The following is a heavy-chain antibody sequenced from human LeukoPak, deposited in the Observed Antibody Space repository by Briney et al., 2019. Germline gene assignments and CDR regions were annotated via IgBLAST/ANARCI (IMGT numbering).Heavy chain of an antibody. CDR1: GGSISSSNYY. CDR2: ISYSGNT. V-gene: IGHV4-39*07. D-gene: IGHD4-17*01. J-gene: IGHJ6*03. CDR3: ARAAGDYWFFYYYYMDV. Sequence: SETLSLTCSVSGGSISSSNYYWGWIRQPPGKGLEWIGSISYSGNTYYNPSLKSRVTISVDTSKNQFSLKLSSVTAADTAVYYCARAAGDYWFFYYYYMDVWGKGTTVTVSS.